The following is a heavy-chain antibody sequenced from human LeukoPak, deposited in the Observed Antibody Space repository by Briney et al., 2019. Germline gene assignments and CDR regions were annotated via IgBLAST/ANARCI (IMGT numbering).Heavy chain of an antibody. CDR3: ARSPMGAVAGTPVVY. J-gene: IGHJ4*02. D-gene: IGHD6-19*01. CDR2: ISSSSSYT. Sequence: GGSLRLSCAASGFTSSDYYMSWIRQAPGKGLEWVSYISSSSSYTNYADSVKGRFTISRDNAKNSLYLQMNSLRAEDTAVYYCARSPMGAVAGTPVVYWGQGTLVTVSS. CDR1: GFTSSDYY. V-gene: IGHV3-11*06.